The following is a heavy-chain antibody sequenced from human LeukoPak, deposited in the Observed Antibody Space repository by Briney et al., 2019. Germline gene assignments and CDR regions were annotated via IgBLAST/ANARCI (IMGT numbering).Heavy chain of an antibody. J-gene: IGHJ4*02. CDR3: ARDYKYAFDN. Sequence: GGSLTLSCAASGFTFSDYSMNWVRQAPGKGLEWISYIGIDSGNTNYADSVKGRFTISGDKAKNSLYLQMNSLRVEDTAVYYCARDYKYAFDNWGQGTLVTVSS. D-gene: IGHD5-24*01. V-gene: IGHV3-48*01. CDR1: GFTFSDYS. CDR2: IGIDSGNT.